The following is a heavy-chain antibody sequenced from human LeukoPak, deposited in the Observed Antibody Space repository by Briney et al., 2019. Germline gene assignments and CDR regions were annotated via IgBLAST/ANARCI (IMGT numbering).Heavy chain of an antibody. Sequence: GASVKVSCKASGGTFSSNAISWVRQAPGQGLEWMGGIIPIFGTANYAQKFQGRVTITADESTSTAYMELSSLRSEDTAVYYCARDGRESYFYYFDYWGQGTLVTVSS. J-gene: IGHJ4*02. CDR1: GGTFSSNA. D-gene: IGHD3-10*01. V-gene: IGHV1-69*13. CDR3: ARDGRESYFYYFDY. CDR2: IIPIFGTA.